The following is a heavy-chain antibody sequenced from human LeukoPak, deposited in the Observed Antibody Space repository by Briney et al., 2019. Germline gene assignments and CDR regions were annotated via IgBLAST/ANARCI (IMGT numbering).Heavy chain of an antibody. D-gene: IGHD2-15*01. CDR2: ISSSGSAI. Sequence: GGSLRLSCAASGFTFTNYEMNWVRQAPGKGLEWVSYISSSGSAIYNADSVKGRFTISRDNVRNSLHLQMNSLRAEDTAVYYCARDRYCSGGSCYSLFDYWGQGTLVTVSS. CDR3: ARDRYCSGGSCYSLFDY. J-gene: IGHJ4*02. CDR1: GFTFTNYE. V-gene: IGHV3-48*03.